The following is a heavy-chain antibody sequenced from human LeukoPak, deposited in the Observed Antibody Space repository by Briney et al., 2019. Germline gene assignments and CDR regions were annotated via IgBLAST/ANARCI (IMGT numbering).Heavy chain of an antibody. D-gene: IGHD1-7*01. V-gene: IGHV4-61*10. CDR2: IYYSGST. Sequence: SQTLSLTCTVSGGSISSGSYYWSWIRQPAGKGLEWIGYIYYSGSTNYNPSLKSRVTISVYTSKNQFSLKLSSVTAADTAVYYCARDRELELHRVIDYWGQGTLVTVSS. CDR3: ARDRELELHRVIDY. J-gene: IGHJ4*02. CDR1: GGSISSGSYY.